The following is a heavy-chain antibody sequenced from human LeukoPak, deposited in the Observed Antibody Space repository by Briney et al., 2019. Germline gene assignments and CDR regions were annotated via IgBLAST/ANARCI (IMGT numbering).Heavy chain of an antibody. V-gene: IGHV3-7*01. CDR1: GFTFSSYW. CDR2: IKQDGSEK. J-gene: IGHJ4*02. CDR3: ARGFSGYYYDLFDH. D-gene: IGHD3-22*01. Sequence: PGGSLRLSCAASGFTFSSYWMSWVRQAPGKGLEWVANIKQDGSEKYYVDSVKGRFTISRDNAENSLYLQMNSLRAEDTAVYYCARGFSGYYYDLFDHWGQGTLVTVSS.